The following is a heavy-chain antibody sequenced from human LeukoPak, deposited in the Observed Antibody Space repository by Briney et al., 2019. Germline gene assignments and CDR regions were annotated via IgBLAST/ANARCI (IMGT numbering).Heavy chain of an antibody. CDR1: GGSISSYY. V-gene: IGHV4-4*07. CDR3: ARAPLVSLLWFGEALAFDI. D-gene: IGHD3-10*01. Sequence: PSETLSLTCTVSGGSISSYYWSWLRQPAGKGLEWIGRISSSGSTNYNPSLKSRVTISVDTSKNQFSLKLSSVTAADTAVYYCARAPLVSLLWFGEALAFDIWGQGTMVTVSS. J-gene: IGHJ3*02. CDR2: ISSSGST.